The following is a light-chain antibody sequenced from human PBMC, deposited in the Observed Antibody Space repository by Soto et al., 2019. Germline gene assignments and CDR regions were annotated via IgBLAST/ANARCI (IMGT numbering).Light chain of an antibody. CDR2: EVS. Sequence: QSALTQPASVSGSPVQSITISCTGTSSDVGGYNYVYWYQQHPGKAPKLIIYEVSNRPSGVSNRFSGSKSGNTASHNISGLQDEDEADYYCNSYTSKSTEVFGTGTKLTV. CDR1: SSDVGGYNY. V-gene: IGLV2-14*01. J-gene: IGLJ1*01. CDR3: NSYTSKSTEV.